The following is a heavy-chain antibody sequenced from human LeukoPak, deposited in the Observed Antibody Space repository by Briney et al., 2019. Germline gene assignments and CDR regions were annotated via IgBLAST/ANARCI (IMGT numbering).Heavy chain of an antibody. CDR2: ISSSSSTI. CDR3: ARDKIEGPTLFDY. V-gene: IGHV3-48*01. Sequence: GGSLRLSCTASGFTVSSNYMNWVRQAPGKGLEWVSYISSSSSTIYYADSVKGRFTISRDNAKNSLYLQMNSLRAEDTAVYYCARDKIEGPTLFDYWGQGTLVTVSS. CDR1: GFTVSSNY. J-gene: IGHJ4*02.